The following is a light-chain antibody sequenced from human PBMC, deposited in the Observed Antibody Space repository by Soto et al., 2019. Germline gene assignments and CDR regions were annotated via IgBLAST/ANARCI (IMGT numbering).Light chain of an antibody. V-gene: IGKV1-5*03. CDR3: QHYNSYSEA. CDR2: KAS. J-gene: IGKJ1*01. CDR1: QTISSW. Sequence: DIHMTQSPSTLSGSVGGRVTITCRASQTISSWLAWYQQKPGKAPKLLIYKASTLKSGVPSRFSGSGSGTEFTLTISSLQPDDFATYYCQHYNSYSEAFGQGTKVDI.